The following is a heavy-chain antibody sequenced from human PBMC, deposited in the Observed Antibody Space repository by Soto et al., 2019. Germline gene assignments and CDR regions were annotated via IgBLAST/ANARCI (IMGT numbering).Heavy chain of an antibody. CDR3: ARERSDLGGMYV. J-gene: IGHJ6*02. CDR2: VNPNSGNT. V-gene: IGHV1-8*01. D-gene: IGHD3-16*01. Sequence: QVQLVQSGAEVKKPGASVKVSCKASGYTFTRYDINWVQQATGQGLEWMGWVNPNSGNTAYAQKFQGRVTMTRNTSISTAYMELSSLRSEDTAVYHCARERSDLGGMYVSGQGTTVTVSS. CDR1: GYTFTRYD.